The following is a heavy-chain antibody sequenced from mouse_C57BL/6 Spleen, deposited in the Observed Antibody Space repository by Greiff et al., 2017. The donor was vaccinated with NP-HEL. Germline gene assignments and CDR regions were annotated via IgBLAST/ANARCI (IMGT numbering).Heavy chain of an antibody. CDR2: IDPSDSYT. D-gene: IGHD1-1*01. Sequence: VQLQQPGAELVMPGASVKLSCKASGYTFTSYWMHWVKQRPGQGLEWIGEIDPSDSYTNYNQKFKGKSTLTVDKSSSTAYMQLSSLTSEDSAVYYFAITDYGSFDYWGQGTTLTVSS. J-gene: IGHJ2*01. V-gene: IGHV1-69*01. CDR3: AITDYGSFDY. CDR1: GYTFTSYW.